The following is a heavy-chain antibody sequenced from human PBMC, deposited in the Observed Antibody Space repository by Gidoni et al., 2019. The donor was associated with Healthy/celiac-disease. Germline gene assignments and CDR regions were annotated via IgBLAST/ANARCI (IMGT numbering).Heavy chain of an antibody. CDR2: INAGNGNT. D-gene: IGHD5-18*01. Sequence: QVQLVQAGAEGKKPGASVKVSCKASGYTFTSYAMHWVRQAPGPRLEWMGWINAGNGNTKYSQKFQGRVTITTDTSASTAYMELSSLRSEDTAVYYCARDAWIQLWSTGSYFDYWGQGTLVTVSS. CDR3: ARDAWIQLWSTGSYFDY. V-gene: IGHV1-3*01. J-gene: IGHJ4*02. CDR1: GYTFTSYA.